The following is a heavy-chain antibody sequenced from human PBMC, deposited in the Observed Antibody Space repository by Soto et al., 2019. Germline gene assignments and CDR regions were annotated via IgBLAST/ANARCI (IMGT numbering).Heavy chain of an antibody. CDR1: GFSISSGGYS. V-gene: IGHV4-30-2*01. D-gene: IGHD1-26*01. CDR2: IYHSGST. J-gene: IGHJ5*02. CDR3: ARGIVLEPRFDP. Sequence: PSETLSLTCAVSGFSISSGGYSWSWIRQPPGKGLEWIGYIYHSGSTYYNPSLKSRVTISVDRSKNQFSLKLSSVTAADTAVYYCARGIVLEPRFDPWGQGTLVTVSS.